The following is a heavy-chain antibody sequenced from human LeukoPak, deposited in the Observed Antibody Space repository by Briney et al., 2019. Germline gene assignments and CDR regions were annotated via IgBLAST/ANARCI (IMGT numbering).Heavy chain of an antibody. CDR2: ISGSGGST. CDR1: GFTFSDYA. D-gene: IGHD3-16*01. J-gene: IGHJ4*02. V-gene: IGHV3-23*01. Sequence: GGSLRLSCVASGFTFSDYAMSWVRQAPGKGLEWVSAISGSGGSTYYADSVKGRFTISRDNSKNTLYLQMNSLRAEDTAVYYCAKVGRMICFDYWGQGTLVTVSS. CDR3: AKVGRMICFDY.